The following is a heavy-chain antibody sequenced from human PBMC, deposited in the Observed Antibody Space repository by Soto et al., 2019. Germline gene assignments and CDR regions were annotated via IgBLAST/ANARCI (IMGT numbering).Heavy chain of an antibody. Sequence: SETLSLTCAVSGGSISSGGYSWSWIRQPPGKGLEWIGYIYYSGSTYYNPSLKSRVTISVDTSKNQFSLKLSSVTAADTAVYYCASDRYYDSSGYYPGIFDYWGQGTLVTVSS. J-gene: IGHJ4*02. CDR2: IYYSGST. CDR3: ASDRYYDSSGYYPGIFDY. CDR1: GGSISSGGYS. V-gene: IGHV4-30-2*03. D-gene: IGHD3-22*01.